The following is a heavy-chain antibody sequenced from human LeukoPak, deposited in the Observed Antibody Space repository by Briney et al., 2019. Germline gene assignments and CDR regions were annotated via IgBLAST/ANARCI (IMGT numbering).Heavy chain of an antibody. D-gene: IGHD6-13*01. CDR2: IYHSGST. J-gene: IGHJ4*02. V-gene: IGHV4-38-2*02. CDR3: AREYESGYSSSWYLPQHYFDY. CDR1: GYSISSGYY. Sequence: SETLSLTCAVSGYSISSGYYWGWIRPPPGKGLEWIGSIYHSGSTYYNPALKSRVTISVDTSKNQFSLKLSSVTAADTAVYYCAREYESGYSSSWYLPQHYFDYWGQGTLVTVSS.